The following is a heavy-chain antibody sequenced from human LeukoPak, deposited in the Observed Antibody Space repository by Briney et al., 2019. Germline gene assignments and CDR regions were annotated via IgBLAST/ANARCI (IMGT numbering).Heavy chain of an antibody. Sequence: SVKVSCKASGGTFSSYAISWVRQAPGQGLEWMGRIIPILGIANYAQKFQGRVTITADKSTSTAYMELRSLRSDDTAVYYCARDGGYSSPSRYFDYWGQGTLVTVSS. CDR3: ARDGGYSSPSRYFDY. J-gene: IGHJ4*02. CDR1: GGTFSSYA. D-gene: IGHD6-6*01. V-gene: IGHV1-69*04. CDR2: IIPILGIA.